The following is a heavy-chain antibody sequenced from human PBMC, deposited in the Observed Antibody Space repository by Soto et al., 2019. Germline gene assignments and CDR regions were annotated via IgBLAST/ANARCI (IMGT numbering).Heavy chain of an antibody. CDR3: ATNPGPYYYGSGTPGSGYFQH. J-gene: IGHJ1*01. D-gene: IGHD3-10*01. V-gene: IGHV1-69*01. CDR2: IIHIFGTA. CDR1: GGTFSSYA. Sequence: QVQVVQSGAEVKKPGSSVKVSCKASGGTFSSYALSWVRQAPGQGLEWMGWIIHIFGTANYAQKFQGRVTITADESTSTAYMELSSLRSDDTAVYYCATNPGPYYYGSGTPGSGYFQHWGQGTLVTVSS.